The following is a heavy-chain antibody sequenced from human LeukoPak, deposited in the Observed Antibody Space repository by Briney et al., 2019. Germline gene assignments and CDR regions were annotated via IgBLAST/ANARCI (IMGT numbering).Heavy chain of an antibody. CDR2: ISPSGGST. Sequence: ASVKVSCKASGYTFTTYYMHWVRQAPGQGLEWMGTISPSGGSTTYAQKFQGRVTMTRDTSTSTFYMELNSLRSEDSAVYYCARDFDYFGSGSYEDYWGQGTLVTVSS. J-gene: IGHJ4*02. CDR1: GYTFTTYY. V-gene: IGHV1-46*01. CDR3: ARDFDYFGSGSYEDY. D-gene: IGHD3-10*01.